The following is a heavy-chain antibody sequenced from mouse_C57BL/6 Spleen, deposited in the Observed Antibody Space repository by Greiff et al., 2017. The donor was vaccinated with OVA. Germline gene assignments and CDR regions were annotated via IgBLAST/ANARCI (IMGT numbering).Heavy chain of an antibody. CDR3: ARGEGGFDY. V-gene: IGHV1-69*01. CDR2: LDPSDSST. Sequence: VQLQQPGAELVMPGASVKLSCKASGYTFTSYWMHWVKQRPGPGLEWIGELDPSDSSTNYNQKFKGKSPLTVDKSSSTAYRQLSSLTSEDSAVYYCARGEGGFDYWGQGTTLTVSS. J-gene: IGHJ2*01. CDR1: GYTFTSYW.